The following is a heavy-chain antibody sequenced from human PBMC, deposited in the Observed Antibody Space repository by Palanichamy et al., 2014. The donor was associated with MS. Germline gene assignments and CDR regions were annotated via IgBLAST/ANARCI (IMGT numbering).Heavy chain of an antibody. V-gene: IGHV3-7*01. CDR3: ARGPYARY. CDR1: GFTFSNYW. CDR2: IKEDGSKK. Sequence: EVQLVESGGGLVQPGGSLRLSCAASGFTFSNYWMSWVRQAPGKGLEWVANIKEDGSKKYHVDSVEGRLTISRDNSKNSLYLQMNSLTAEDTAVYYCARGPYARYWGQGTLVTVSS. J-gene: IGHJ4*02.